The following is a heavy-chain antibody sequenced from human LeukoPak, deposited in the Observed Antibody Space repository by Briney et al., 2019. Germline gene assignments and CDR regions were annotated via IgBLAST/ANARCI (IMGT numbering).Heavy chain of an antibody. CDR2: IIGSGVTT. V-gene: IGHV3-23*01. J-gene: IGHJ4*02. CDR1: GFTFSRFA. D-gene: IGHD4-17*01. Sequence: TGGSLRLSCAASGFTFSRFAMAWVRQAPGKGLEWVAGIIGSGVTTYYADSVKGRFTISRDNSKNTLFLQMNSLRAEDTAVYYCAKDSVEYGDPPTANDYWGQGTLVTVSS. CDR3: AKDSVEYGDPPTANDY.